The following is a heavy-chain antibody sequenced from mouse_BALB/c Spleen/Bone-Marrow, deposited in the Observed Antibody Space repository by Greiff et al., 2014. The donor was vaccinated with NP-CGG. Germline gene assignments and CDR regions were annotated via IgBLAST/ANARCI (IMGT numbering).Heavy chain of an antibody. Sequence: EVQLQQSGTVLARPGASVKMSCKASGYSFTCYWMHWVKQRPGQGLEWIGAIYPGNSDTTYKQKFKGKAKPTAVTSASTAYMELSSLTNEDSAVYYCTFLVKEDFAYWGQGTLVTVSA. CDR3: TFLVKEDFAY. CDR1: GYSFTCYW. J-gene: IGHJ3*01. V-gene: IGHV1-5*01. D-gene: IGHD2-10*02. CDR2: IYPGNSDT.